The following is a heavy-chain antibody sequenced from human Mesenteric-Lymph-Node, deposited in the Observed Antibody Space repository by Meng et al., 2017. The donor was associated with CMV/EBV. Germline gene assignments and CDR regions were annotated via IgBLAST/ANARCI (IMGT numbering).Heavy chain of an antibody. Sequence: GESLKISCAASGFTFSSYAMHWVRQAPGKGLEWVSLIWYDGSNKYYADAVRGRFTISRDNSKNTLYLQMNSLRAEDTAVYYCAREYCTSTSCYKAIDPWGQGTLVTVSS. J-gene: IGHJ5*02. V-gene: IGHV3-33*08. CDR2: IWYDGSNK. CDR1: GFTFSSYA. CDR3: AREYCTSTSCYKAIDP. D-gene: IGHD2-2*02.